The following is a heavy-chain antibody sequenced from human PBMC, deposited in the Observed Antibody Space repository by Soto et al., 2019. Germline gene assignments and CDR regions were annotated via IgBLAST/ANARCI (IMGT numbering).Heavy chain of an antibody. CDR1: GYTFTNYW. D-gene: IGHD1-26*01. CDR3: ARLPSSGNDYGGVLDV. V-gene: IGHV5-51*01. CDR2: IYPGDSDT. Sequence: PGESLKISCKASGYTFTNYWIAWVRQMPGKGLEWMAIIYPGDSDTRYSPSSQGQVTISADKSTNTAYLQWRSLEASDSAMYYCARLPSSGNDYGGVLDVWGQGTMVTVSS. J-gene: IGHJ3*01.